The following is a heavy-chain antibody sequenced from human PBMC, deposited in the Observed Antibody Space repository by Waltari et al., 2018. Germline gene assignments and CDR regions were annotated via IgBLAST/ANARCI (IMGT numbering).Heavy chain of an antibody. D-gene: IGHD2-15*01. CDR1: GYTFTGYY. CDR3: AREGKGGGGNY. Sequence: QVQLVQSGAEVKKPGASVKVSCKASGYTFTGYYMHWVRQAPGQGLEWMGRINPTSGGTNYAQKCQGRVTMTRDTSSSTAYMELSRLRSDDTAVYYCAREGKGGGGNYWGQGTLVTVSS. V-gene: IGHV1-2*06. CDR2: INPTSGGT. J-gene: IGHJ4*02.